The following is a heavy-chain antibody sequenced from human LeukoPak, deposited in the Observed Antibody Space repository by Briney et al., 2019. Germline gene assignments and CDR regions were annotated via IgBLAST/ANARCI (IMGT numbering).Heavy chain of an antibody. CDR2: MSGSAGNT. J-gene: IGHJ4*02. CDR3: AKDGEGFLEWSPPLGY. Sequence: GGSLRLSCAASGFTFSSYAMSWVRQAPGKGLEWVSAMSGSAGNTYYADSVRGRITISRDSSKNMLYLEMNSLRAEDTAVYYCAKDGEGFLEWSPPLGYWGQGTPVTVSS. V-gene: IGHV3-23*01. D-gene: IGHD3-3*01. CDR1: GFTFSSYA.